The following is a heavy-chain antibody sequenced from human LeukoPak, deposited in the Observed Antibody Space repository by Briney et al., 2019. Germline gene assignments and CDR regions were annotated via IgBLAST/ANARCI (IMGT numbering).Heavy chain of an antibody. D-gene: IGHD6-13*01. Sequence: GGSLRLSCVASGFTFSDYYMGWIRQAPGKGLESVSYISLGGSTIYCADSVKGRFTISRDDAQNSLCLQMNSLRADDTAVYYCAKDITAPGLFYDYWGQGTLVTVSS. CDR2: ISLGGSTI. J-gene: IGHJ4*02. CDR1: GFTFSDYY. V-gene: IGHV3-11*04. CDR3: AKDITAPGLFYDY.